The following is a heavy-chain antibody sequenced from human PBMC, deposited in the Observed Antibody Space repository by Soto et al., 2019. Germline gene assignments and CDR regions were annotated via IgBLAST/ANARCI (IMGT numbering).Heavy chain of an antibody. CDR2: VDGDGGG. CDR1: GFTFSNYA. V-gene: IGHV3-23*03. J-gene: IGHJ3*01. D-gene: IGHD3-16*01. CDR3: AKHLIPRNGVYVACDL. Sequence: EAQRLESGGGLVQPGGSLTLSCAASGFTFSNYAMYWVRQAPGKGLEWISVVDGDGGGKLADSVRGRFFISRDNSKSTLYLQMNSRRAEDTAVYFCAKHLIPRNGVYVACDLWGHGTMVTVSS.